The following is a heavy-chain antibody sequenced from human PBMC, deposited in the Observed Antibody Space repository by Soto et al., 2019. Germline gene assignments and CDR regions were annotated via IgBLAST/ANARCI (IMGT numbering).Heavy chain of an antibody. Sequence: GASLKISWKGSGYSVTSYWIGWGRQMPGKGLEWVGIIYPGDSDTRDSPSFQGQVTISADKSISTAYLQWSSLKVSDTAMYYCASSCYYYYGMGVWSQGTTVTDSS. CDR2: IYPGDSDT. CDR3: ASSCYYYYGMGV. V-gene: IGHV5-51*01. CDR1: GYSVTSYW. J-gene: IGHJ6*02.